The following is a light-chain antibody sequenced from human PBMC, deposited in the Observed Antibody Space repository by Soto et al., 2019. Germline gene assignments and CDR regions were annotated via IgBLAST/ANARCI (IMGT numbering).Light chain of an antibody. V-gene: IGKV1-9*01. CDR3: QQLNSYPLT. Sequence: DIQLTQSPSFLSASVGDRVSITCRASQGITSFLAWYQQIPGKAPKLLIYTASTLQSGVPPRFSGSGSGTEFTLTISSLQPEDFGTYYCQQLNSYPLTFGGATRVAIK. J-gene: IGKJ4*01. CDR2: TAS. CDR1: QGITSF.